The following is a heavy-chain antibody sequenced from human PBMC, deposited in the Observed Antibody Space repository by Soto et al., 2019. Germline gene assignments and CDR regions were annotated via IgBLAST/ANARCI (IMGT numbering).Heavy chain of an antibody. CDR3: ARDIDFGY. D-gene: IGHD3-3*01. CDR1: GDSVSSNSAG. J-gene: IGHJ4*02. V-gene: IGHV6-1*01. Sequence: SQTLSLTCAISGDSVSSNSAGWNWIRQSPSRGLEWLGRTYYRSKWYNEYAVSVKSRMTINPDTSRNQISLQLNSVNPEDTAVYYCARDIDFGYWGRGTQVTVSS. CDR2: TYYRSKWYN.